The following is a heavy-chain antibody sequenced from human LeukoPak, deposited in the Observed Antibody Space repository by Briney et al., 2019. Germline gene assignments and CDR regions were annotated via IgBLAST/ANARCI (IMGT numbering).Heavy chain of an antibody. CDR2: IYPGDSDI. CDR3: ARIRRYYDILTGLHDAFDI. Sequence: GESLKISCKGSGYSFTSYWIGWVRQMPGKGLEWMGIIYPGDSDIRYSPSFQGQVTISADKSISTAYLQWSSLKASDTAMYYCARIRRYYDILTGLHDAFDIWGQGTMVTVSS. V-gene: IGHV5-51*01. J-gene: IGHJ3*02. D-gene: IGHD3-9*01. CDR1: GYSFTSYW.